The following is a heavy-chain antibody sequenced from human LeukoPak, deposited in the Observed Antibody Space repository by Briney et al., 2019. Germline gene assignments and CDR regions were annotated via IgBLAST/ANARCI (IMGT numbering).Heavy chain of an antibody. CDR1: GFTFSSYG. V-gene: IGHV3-23*01. J-gene: IGHJ4*02. Sequence: GGSLRLSCAASGFTFSSYGMSWVRQAPGKGLEWVSAIGGSGGGDSYYADSVKGRFTISRDNSKKILYLQMNSLRAEDTAVYYCGKEVERHFDLKYWGQGTLVTVSS. CDR3: GKEVERHFDLKY. CDR2: IGGSGGGDS.